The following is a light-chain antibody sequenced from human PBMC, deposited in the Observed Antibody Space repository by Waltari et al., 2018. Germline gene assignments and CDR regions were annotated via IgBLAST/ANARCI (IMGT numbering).Light chain of an antibody. CDR1: GSNIGANY. Sequence: QSVLTQPPSVSAAAGQRVTISCSGSGSNIGANYVSWYQQLPGTAPKPLIFYNCQRPAGIPDRSSGSKSGTSATLAITGLQTGDEADYFCGTWDNSLNFARVFGGGTKVTVL. V-gene: IGLV1-51*01. CDR2: YNC. CDR3: GTWDNSLNFARV. J-gene: IGLJ2*01.